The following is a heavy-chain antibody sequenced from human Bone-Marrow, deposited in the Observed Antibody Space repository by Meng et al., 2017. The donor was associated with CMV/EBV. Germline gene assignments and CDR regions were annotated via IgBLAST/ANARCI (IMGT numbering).Heavy chain of an antibody. CDR3: ARHKNDFWSGYGEGIDY. CDR2: IYYSGST. Sequence: GSLRLSCTVSGGSVSSGSYYWSWIRQPPGKGLEWIGYIYYSGSTNYNPSLKSRVTISVDTSKNQFSLKLSSVTAADTAVYYCARHKNDFWSGYGEGIDYWGQGTLVTVSS. V-gene: IGHV4-61*01. CDR1: GGSVSSGSYY. J-gene: IGHJ4*02. D-gene: IGHD3-3*01.